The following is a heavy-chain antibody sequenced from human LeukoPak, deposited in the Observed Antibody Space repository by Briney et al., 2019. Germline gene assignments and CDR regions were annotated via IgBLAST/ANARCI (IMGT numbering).Heavy chain of an antibody. CDR3: ARGVNYYGSGSFMYYYYYMDV. J-gene: IGHJ6*03. D-gene: IGHD3-10*01. CDR2: VTHSGST. Sequence: SETLSLTCAVPGGSFSGYHWSWIRQSPDKGLEYIGEVTHSGSTDYNPSLKSRVTISVDTSKEEFSLRLKSVTAADTAVYYCARGVNYYGSGSFMYYYYYMDVWGKGTTVTVSS. V-gene: IGHV4-34*01. CDR1: GGSFSGYH.